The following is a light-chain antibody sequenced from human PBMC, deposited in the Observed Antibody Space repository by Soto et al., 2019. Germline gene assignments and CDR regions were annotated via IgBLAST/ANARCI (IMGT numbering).Light chain of an antibody. CDR1: QSFNRW. CDR3: QPYNCYPLT. Sequence: DIQMTQSPSTLYASVGDRVTITCRASQSFNRWLAWYQQKPGKAPNLLIYDASRLQSGVPSRFSGSGTGTEFTLTISSLQPDDFATDYCQPYNCYPLTFGGGTKV. J-gene: IGKJ4*01. V-gene: IGKV1-5*01. CDR2: DAS.